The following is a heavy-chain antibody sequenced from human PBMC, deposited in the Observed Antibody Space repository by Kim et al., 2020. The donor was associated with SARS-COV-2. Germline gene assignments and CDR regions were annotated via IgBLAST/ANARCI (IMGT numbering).Heavy chain of an antibody. V-gene: IGHV3-11*05. J-gene: IGHJ4*02. CDR3: ARVDITIFGVVNY. Sequence: YADSVKGRFTISRDNAKNSLYLQMNSLRAEDTAVYYCARVDITIFGVVNYWGQGTLVTVSS. D-gene: IGHD3-3*01.